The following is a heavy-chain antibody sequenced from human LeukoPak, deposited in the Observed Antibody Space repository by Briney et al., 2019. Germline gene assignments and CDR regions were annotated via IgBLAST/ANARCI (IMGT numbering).Heavy chain of an antibody. J-gene: IGHJ4*02. V-gene: IGHV1-69*13. CDR3: ARNRLLLRGGLLDY. CDR2: IIPIFGTA. Sequence: VASVKVSCKASGGTFSSYAISWVRQAPGQGLEWMGGIIPIFGTANYAQKFQGRVTITADESTSTAYMELSSLRSEDTAVYNCARNRLLLRGGLLDYWGQGTLVTVSS. CDR1: GGTFSSYA. D-gene: IGHD2-15*01.